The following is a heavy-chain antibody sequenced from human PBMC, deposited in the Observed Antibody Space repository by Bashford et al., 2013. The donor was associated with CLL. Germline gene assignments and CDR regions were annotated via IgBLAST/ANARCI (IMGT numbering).Heavy chain of an antibody. CDR1: GGSFSGYY. Sequence: SETLSLTCAVYGGSFSGYYWSWIRQPPGKGLEWIGEINHSGSTNYNPSLKSRVTISVDTSKNQFSLKLSSVTAADTAVYYCARGPMIVVVINPGEPYYYYYYGMDVWGQGTDRHRLL. CDR3: ARGPMIVVVINPGEPYYYYYYGMDV. CDR2: INHSGST. V-gene: IGHV4-34*01. D-gene: IGHD3-22*01. J-gene: IGHJ6*02.